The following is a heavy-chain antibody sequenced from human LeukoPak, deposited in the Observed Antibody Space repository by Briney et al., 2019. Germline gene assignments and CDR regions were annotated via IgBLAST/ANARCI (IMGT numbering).Heavy chain of an antibody. CDR3: VRVRAAAAEGAFDI. Sequence: GGSLRLSCAASGFTFRTYAMYWVRQAPGKGLEWVSSISSSTYYIYYADSVKGRFTLSRDNAKNSLYLQMNSLRADDSAVYYCVRVRAAAAEGAFDIWGQGTMVTVSS. CDR1: GFTFRTYA. CDR2: ISSSTYYI. D-gene: IGHD6-25*01. V-gene: IGHV3-21*01. J-gene: IGHJ3*02.